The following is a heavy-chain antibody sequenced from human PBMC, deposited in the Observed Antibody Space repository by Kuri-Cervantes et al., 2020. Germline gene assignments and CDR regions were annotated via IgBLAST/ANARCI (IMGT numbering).Heavy chain of an antibody. Sequence: GSLRLSCTVSGGFISSYYWSWIRQPPGKGLEWIGYIYHSGSTYYNPSLKSRVTISVDRSKNQFSLKLTSVTAADTAVYYCARGAYGGVFDYWGQGTLVTVSS. V-gene: IGHV4-59*04. D-gene: IGHD3-16*01. J-gene: IGHJ4*02. CDR1: GGFISSYY. CDR2: IYHSGST. CDR3: ARGAYGGVFDY.